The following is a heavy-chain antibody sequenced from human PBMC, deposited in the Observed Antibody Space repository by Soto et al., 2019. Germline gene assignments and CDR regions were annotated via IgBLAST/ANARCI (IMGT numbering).Heavy chain of an antibody. CDR3: AREQCLVPFRCHYYGMDL. CDR1: GGCFSGYC. CDR2: INHSRST. V-gene: IGHV4-34*01. D-gene: IGHD6-19*01. J-gene: IGHJ6*02. Sequence: EFLTLSCAVYGGCFSGYCWTWIRQPPGKGLEWIGEINHSRSTNYNQSLKSRVTISVDTAKNPFYLKLRCVSEADTAVYYCAREQCLVPFRCHYYGMDLWGQGTTVTVSS.